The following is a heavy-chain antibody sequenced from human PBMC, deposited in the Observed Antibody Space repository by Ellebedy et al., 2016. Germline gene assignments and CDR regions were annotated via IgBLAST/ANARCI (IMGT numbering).Heavy chain of an antibody. CDR1: GFTFSNYW. V-gene: IGHV3-7*01. Sequence: GGSLRLXCTVSGFTFSNYWMTWVRQALGKGLEWVANIKQDGSEKNYVDSVKGRFTISRDNAKNSLYLQMNSLRAEDTAVYYCARDRVVPGWGGFDPWGQGTLVTVSS. D-gene: IGHD2-2*01. CDR2: IKQDGSEK. J-gene: IGHJ5*02. CDR3: ARDRVVPGWGGFDP.